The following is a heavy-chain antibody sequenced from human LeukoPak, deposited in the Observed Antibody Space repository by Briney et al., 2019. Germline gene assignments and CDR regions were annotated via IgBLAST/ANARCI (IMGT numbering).Heavy chain of an antibody. V-gene: IGHV4-34*09. D-gene: IGHD3-16*01. CDR3: ARGAQVGGVANMDV. CDR1: GGSFSGYY. Sequence: PSETLSLTCAVYGGSFSGYYWSWIRQPPGKGLEWIGYIYYSGSTYYNPSLKSRVTISVDTSKNQFSLKLSSVTAADTAVYYCARGAQVGGVANMDVWGKGTTVTVSS. CDR2: IYYSGST. J-gene: IGHJ6*03.